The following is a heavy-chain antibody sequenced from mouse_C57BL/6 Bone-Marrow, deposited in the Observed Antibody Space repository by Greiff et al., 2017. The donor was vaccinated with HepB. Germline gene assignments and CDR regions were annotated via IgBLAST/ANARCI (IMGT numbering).Heavy chain of an antibody. CDR2: IDPENGDT. J-gene: IGHJ2*01. V-gene: IGHV14-4*01. CDR1: GFNIKDDY. Sequence: DVKLVESGAELVRPGASVKLSCTASGFNIKDDYMHWVKQRPEQGLEWIGWIDPENGDTEYASKFQGKATITADTSSNTAYLQLSSLTSEDTAVYYCTTSYYGPHFDYWGQGTTLTVSS. D-gene: IGHD1-2*01. CDR3: TTSYYGPHFDY.